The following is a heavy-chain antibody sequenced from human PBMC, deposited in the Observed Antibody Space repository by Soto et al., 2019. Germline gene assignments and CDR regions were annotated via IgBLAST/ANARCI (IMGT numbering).Heavy chain of an antibody. V-gene: IGHV4-31*03. Sequence: SETLSLTCSVSGGSINSGGYHWTWIRQHPEKGLEWIGYIYYRGNTYSNPSLRSRLTISVDTSKNQFSLNLTSVTAADTAVYYCTITSDLGFRARCDPWGQGTLAT. CDR3: TITSDLGFRARCDP. CDR2: IYYRGNT. CDR1: GGSINSGGYH. J-gene: IGHJ5*02. D-gene: IGHD1-20*01.